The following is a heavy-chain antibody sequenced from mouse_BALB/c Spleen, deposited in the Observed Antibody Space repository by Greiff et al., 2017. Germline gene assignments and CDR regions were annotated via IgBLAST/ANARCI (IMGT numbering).Heavy chain of an antibody. CDR3: ARHDGYYAWFAY. V-gene: IGHV3-2*02. CDR2: ISYSGST. CDR1: GYSITSDYA. J-gene: IGHJ3*01. Sequence: DVQLQESGPGLVKPSQSLSLTCTVTGYSITSDYAWNWIRQFPGNKLEWMGYISYSGSTSYNPSLKSRISITRDTSKNQFFLQLNSVTTEDTATYYCARHDGYYAWFAYWGQGTLVTVSA. D-gene: IGHD2-3*01.